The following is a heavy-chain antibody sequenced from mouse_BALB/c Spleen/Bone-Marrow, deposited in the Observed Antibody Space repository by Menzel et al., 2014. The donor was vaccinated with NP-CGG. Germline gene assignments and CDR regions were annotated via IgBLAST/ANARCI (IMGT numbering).Heavy chain of an antibody. J-gene: IGHJ2*01. D-gene: IGHD2-3*01. CDR2: ISSGGGST. CDR3: ARHLYYFDY. Sequence: EVKVVESGGGLVKPGGSLKLSCAASGFAFSSYDMSWVRQTPEKRLEWVAYISSGGGSTYYPDTVKGRFTISRDNAKNTLYLQISSLKSEDTAIYYCARHLYYFDYWGQGTTLTVSS. CDR1: GFAFSSYD. V-gene: IGHV5-12-1*01.